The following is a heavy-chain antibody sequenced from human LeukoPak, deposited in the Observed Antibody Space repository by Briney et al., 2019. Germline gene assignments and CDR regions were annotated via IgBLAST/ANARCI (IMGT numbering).Heavy chain of an antibody. J-gene: IGHJ4*02. D-gene: IGHD3-22*01. CDR3: ARGVGDSSGYYSVPFFDY. CDR2: ISSNGGST. Sequence: PGGSLRLSCSASGFTFSSYAMHWVRQAPGKGLEYVSAISSNGGSTYYANSVKGRFTISRDNSKNTLYLQMGSLRAEDMAVYYCARGVGDSSGYYSVPFFDYWGQGTLVTVSS. V-gene: IGHV3-64*01. CDR1: GFTFSSYA.